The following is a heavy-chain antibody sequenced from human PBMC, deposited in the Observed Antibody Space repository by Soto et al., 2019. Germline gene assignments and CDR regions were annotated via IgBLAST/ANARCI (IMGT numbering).Heavy chain of an antibody. CDR1: GGSFSAYY. V-gene: IGHV4-34*01. CDR2: INHSGGT. D-gene: IGHD2-15*01. CDR3: ARDGDIGGMDV. Sequence: SETLSLTCAVYGGSFSAYYWSWIRQPPGKGLEWIGEINHSGGTSYNPSLKSRVTISVDTSKSQFSLRLTSVTAADRAVYYCARDGDIGGMDVWGQGTTVTVSS. J-gene: IGHJ6*02.